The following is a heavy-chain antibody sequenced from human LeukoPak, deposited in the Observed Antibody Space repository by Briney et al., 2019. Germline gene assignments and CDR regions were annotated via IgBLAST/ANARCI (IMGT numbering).Heavy chain of an antibody. CDR3: ARVRRVSAGWFGELLSYYFDY. CDR2: VNPNSGNT. V-gene: IGHV1-8*01. CDR1: GYTFTSYD. J-gene: IGHJ4*02. Sequence: ASVKVSCKASGYTFTSYDINWVRQATGQGLEWMGWVNPNSGNTGYAQKFQGRVTMTRNTSISTAYMELSSLRSEDTAVYYCARVRRVSAGWFGELLSYYFDYWGQGTLVTVSS. D-gene: IGHD3-10*01.